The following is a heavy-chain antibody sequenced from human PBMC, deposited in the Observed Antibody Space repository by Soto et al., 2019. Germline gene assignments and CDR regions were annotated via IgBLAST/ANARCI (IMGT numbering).Heavy chain of an antibody. CDR2: ISAYNGNT. V-gene: IGHV1-18*01. CDR1: GYTFDSYD. D-gene: IGHD2-15*01. J-gene: IGHJ4*02. CDR3: AGVFHCSGGNCYSYFFDY. Sequence: QVQLVQSGAEVKRPGASVKVSCKASGYTFDSYDITWVRQAPGQGLEWMGWISAYNGNTNYAQKLQDRVTMTTDTSTSTAYMELRSLGSDDTAVYFCAGVFHCSGGNCYSYFFDYWGQGTLVTVSS.